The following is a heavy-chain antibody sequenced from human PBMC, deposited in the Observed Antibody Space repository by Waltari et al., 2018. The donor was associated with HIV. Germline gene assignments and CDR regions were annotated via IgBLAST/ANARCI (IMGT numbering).Heavy chain of an antibody. V-gene: IGHV4-34*01. CDR2: INHSGST. J-gene: IGHJ4*02. CDR3: ARERLGPAAIRRWAMGPDY. D-gene: IGHD2-2*02. CDR1: GGSFSGYY. Sequence: QVQLQQWGAGLLKPSETLSLTCAVYGGSFSGYYWSWIRQPPGKGLEWIGEINHSGSTNYNPSLKSRVTISVDTSKNQFSLKLSSVTAADTAVYYCARERLGPAAIRRWAMGPDYWGQGTLVTVSS.